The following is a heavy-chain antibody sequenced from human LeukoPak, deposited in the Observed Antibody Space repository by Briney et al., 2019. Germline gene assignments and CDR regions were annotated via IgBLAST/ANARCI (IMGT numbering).Heavy chain of an antibody. CDR1: GGSISSGSYY. CDR2: IYTSGST. V-gene: IGHV4-61*02. J-gene: IGHJ6*03. Sequence: PSETLSLTCTVSGGSISSGSYYWSWIRQPAGKGLEWIGRIYTSGSTNYNPSLKSRVTISVDTSKNQFSLKLSSVTAADTAVYYCAREVAGSYYMDVWGKGTTVTISS. CDR3: AREVAGSYYMDV.